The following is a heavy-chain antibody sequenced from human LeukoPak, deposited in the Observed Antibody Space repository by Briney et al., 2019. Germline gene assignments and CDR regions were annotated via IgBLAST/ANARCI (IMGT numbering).Heavy chain of an antibody. CDR1: GFTFSSYA. CDR2: ISGSGGST. J-gene: IGHJ4*02. Sequence: GGSLRLSCAASGFTFSSYAMSWVRQAPGKGLEWVSAISGSGGSTYYADSVKGRFTISRDNSKNTLYLQMNSLRAEDTAVYYCATPRDGCSSWVVVYFDYWGQGTLVTVSS. D-gene: IGHD5-24*01. CDR3: ATPRDGCSSWVVVYFDY. V-gene: IGHV3-23*01.